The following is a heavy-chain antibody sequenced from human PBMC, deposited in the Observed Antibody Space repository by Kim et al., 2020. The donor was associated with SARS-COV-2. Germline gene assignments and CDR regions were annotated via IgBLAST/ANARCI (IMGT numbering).Heavy chain of an antibody. CDR2: ISSSSSYI. V-gene: IGHV3-21*01. CDR1: GFTFSSYS. CDR3: ARASLAGSSSWFAGLFDP. Sequence: GGSLRLSCAASGFTFSSYSMNWVRQAPGKGLEWVSSISSSSSYIYYADSVKGRFTISRDNAKNSLYLQMNSLRAEDTAVYYCARASLAGSSSWFAGLFDPWGQGTLVTVSS. J-gene: IGHJ5*02. D-gene: IGHD6-13*01.